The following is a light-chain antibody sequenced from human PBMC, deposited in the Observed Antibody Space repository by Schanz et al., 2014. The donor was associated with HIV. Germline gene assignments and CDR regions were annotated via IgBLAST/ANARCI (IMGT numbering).Light chain of an antibody. CDR2: GNN. Sequence: QSVLTQPPSVSGAPGQRVTISCAGSSSNIGAGYDVHWYHHLPGSAPKLLISGNNNRPSGVPDRFSGSKSGTSASLAITGLQAEDEADYYCQSYDSGLSSILFGGGTKLTVL. J-gene: IGLJ2*01. CDR1: SSNIGAGYD. V-gene: IGLV1-40*01. CDR3: QSYDSGLSSIL.